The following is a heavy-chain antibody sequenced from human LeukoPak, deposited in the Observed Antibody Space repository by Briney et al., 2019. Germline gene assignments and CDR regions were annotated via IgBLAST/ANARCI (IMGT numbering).Heavy chain of an antibody. V-gene: IGHV4-34*01. CDR1: GGSFSGYF. J-gene: IGHJ4*02. CDR2: INHSGST. Sequence: PSETLSLTCAVYGGSFSGYFWTWIRQPPGKGLEWIGEINHSGSTNYNPSLKSRVTISVDTSRNQFSLKLSSVTAADTAVYYCARVGTRIAAPYFWGQGTLVTVSS. CDR3: ARVGTRIAAPYF. D-gene: IGHD6-13*01.